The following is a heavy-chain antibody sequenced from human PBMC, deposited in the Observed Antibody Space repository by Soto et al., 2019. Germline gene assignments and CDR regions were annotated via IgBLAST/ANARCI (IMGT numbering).Heavy chain of an antibody. D-gene: IGHD6-13*01. V-gene: IGHV3-30*18. CDR3: AKDVYGSSWYSDYYGMDV. Sequence: QVQLAESGGGVVQPGRSLRLSCAASGFTFSSYGMHWVRQAPGKGLEWVAVISYDGSNKYYADSVKGRFTISRDNSKNTLYLQMNSLRAEDTAVYYCAKDVYGSSWYSDYYGMDVWGQGTTVTVSS. CDR2: ISYDGSNK. CDR1: GFTFSSYG. J-gene: IGHJ6*02.